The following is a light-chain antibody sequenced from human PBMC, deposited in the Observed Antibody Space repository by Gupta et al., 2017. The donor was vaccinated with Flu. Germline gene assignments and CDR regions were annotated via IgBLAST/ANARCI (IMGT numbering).Light chain of an antibody. J-gene: IGLJ3*02. CDR2: DDK. Sequence: ILTQPHSVSESPGKTVAISCTRTSGDIGSNFVQCYQQRPGTSPTTVIYDDKKRPSWGPARVSGSIDTSSNSASLTISGLQTDDDADYYCQSYDTNSLWVFGGGTKLTVL. V-gene: IGLV6-57*01. CDR3: QSYDTNSLWV. CDR1: SGDIGSNF.